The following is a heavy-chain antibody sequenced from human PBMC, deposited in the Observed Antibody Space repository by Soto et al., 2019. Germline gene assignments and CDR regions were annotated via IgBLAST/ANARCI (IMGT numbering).Heavy chain of an antibody. V-gene: IGHV1-69*13. D-gene: IGHD2-2*01. Sequence: VASVKVSCKASGGTFSSYAISWVRQAPGQGLEWMGGIIPIFGTANYAQKFQGRVTITADESTSTAYMELSSLRSEDTAVYYCAIDGRAGSRDYWGGEALVTFAS. J-gene: IGHJ4*02. CDR2: IIPIFGTA. CDR3: AIDGRAGSRDY. CDR1: GGTFSSYA.